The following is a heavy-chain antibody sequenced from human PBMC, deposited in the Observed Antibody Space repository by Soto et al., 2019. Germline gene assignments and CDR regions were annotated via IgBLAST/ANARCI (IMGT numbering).Heavy chain of an antibody. CDR1: GFSLSKARMG. V-gene: IGHV2-26*01. D-gene: IGHD1-26*01. J-gene: IGHJ4*02. CDR3: ARALREGLPIYYFDS. CDR2: IFWNDER. Sequence: QVTLKESGPVLVKPTETLTLTCTVSGFSLSKARMGVSWIRQPPGKALEWLAHIFWNDERSYNTSLKSRLTTPGXXSXGQVALTMTNVDPVDTGTYFCARALREGLPIYYFDSWGQGTLVTVSS.